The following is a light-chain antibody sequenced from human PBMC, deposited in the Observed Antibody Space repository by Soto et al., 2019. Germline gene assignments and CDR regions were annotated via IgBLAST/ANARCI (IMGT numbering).Light chain of an antibody. V-gene: IGKV1-5*01. Sequence: DVQMTQSPSTLSASVGDRVTITCRASQSINNLLAWYQQKPGKAPKFLIYDVSTLESGVPSRFSGSGSGTEFTLTISSLQPEDFATYYCQQLESYPSTFGGGTKVEIK. CDR1: QSINNL. CDR2: DVS. J-gene: IGKJ4*01. CDR3: QQLESYPST.